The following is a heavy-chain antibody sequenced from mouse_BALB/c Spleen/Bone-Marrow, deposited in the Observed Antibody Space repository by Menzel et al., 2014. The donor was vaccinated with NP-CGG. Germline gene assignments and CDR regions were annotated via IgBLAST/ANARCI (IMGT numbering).Heavy chain of an antibody. J-gene: IGHJ4*01. CDR3: ARWDTRAMDY. D-gene: IGHD1-1*01. V-gene: IGHV1-9*01. CDR2: ILPGRGST. CDR1: GYTFSSYW. Sequence: VQLQQSGAELMKPGASVKISCKATGYTFSSYWIEWVKQRPGHGLEWIGEILPGRGSTNYNEKFKGKATFTSDTSSNTAYVQLSSLTSEDSAVYYCARWDTRAMDYWGQGTSVTVSS.